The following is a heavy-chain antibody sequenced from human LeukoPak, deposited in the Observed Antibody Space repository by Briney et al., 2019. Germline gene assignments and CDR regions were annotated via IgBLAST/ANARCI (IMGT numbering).Heavy chain of an antibody. CDR3: AKGGERGTFYFDY. V-gene: IGHV3-30*02. D-gene: IGHD1-1*01. J-gene: IGHJ4*02. Sequence: PGGSLRLSCAASGFTFTSHGMHWVRQAPGKGLEWVAFIRSDGTNKYYADSVKGRFTISRDISKNTLYLQMNSQRAEDTAVYYCAKGGERGTFYFDYWGQGTLVTVSS. CDR1: GFTFTSHG. CDR2: IRSDGTNK.